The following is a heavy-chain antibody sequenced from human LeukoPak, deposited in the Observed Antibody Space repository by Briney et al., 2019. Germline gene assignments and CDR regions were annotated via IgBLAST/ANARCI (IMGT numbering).Heavy chain of an antibody. CDR2: INPNSGGT. D-gene: IGHD6-6*01. Sequence: ASVTVSCKASGYTFTGYYMHWVRQAPGQGLEWMGWINPNSGGTNYAQKFQGRVTMTRDTSISTAYMELSRLRSDDTAVYYCARLGYSSSSGYNWFDPWGQGTLVTVSS. CDR3: ARLGYSSSSGYNWFDP. V-gene: IGHV1-2*02. J-gene: IGHJ5*02. CDR1: GYTFTGYY.